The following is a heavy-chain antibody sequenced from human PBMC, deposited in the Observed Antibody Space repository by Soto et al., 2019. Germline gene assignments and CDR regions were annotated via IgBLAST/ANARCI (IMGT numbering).Heavy chain of an antibody. CDR1: GYTFTSYG. D-gene: IGHD2-15*01. Sequence: ASVKVSCKASGYTFTSYGISWVRQAPGQGLEWMGWISAYNGNTNYAQKLQGRVTMTTDTSTSTAYMELRSLRSDDTAVYYCARDRNEDEYCSGGSCYSLHYWGQGTLVTVSS. CDR2: ISAYNGNT. CDR3: ARDRNEDEYCSGGSCYSLHY. V-gene: IGHV1-18*01. J-gene: IGHJ4*02.